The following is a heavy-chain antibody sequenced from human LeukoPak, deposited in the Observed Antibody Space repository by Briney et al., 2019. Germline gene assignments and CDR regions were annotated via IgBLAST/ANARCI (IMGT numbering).Heavy chain of an antibody. V-gene: IGHV5-51*01. CDR3: ARLTCISCYMAY. J-gene: IGHJ4*02. CDR1: GYSFTSYW. CDR2: IYPGDSDT. D-gene: IGHD2-2*02. Sequence: GESLRISCRGSGYSFTSYWIDWVRQMPGKGLEWMGIIYPGDSDTRYSPSFQGQVTISADKSISTAYLQWSSLKASDAAMYYCARLTCISCYMAYWGQGTLVTVSS.